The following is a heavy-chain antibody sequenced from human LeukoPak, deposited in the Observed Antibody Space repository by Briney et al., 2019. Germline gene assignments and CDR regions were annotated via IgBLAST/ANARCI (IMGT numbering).Heavy chain of an antibody. D-gene: IGHD6-13*01. V-gene: IGHV3-23*01. J-gene: IGHJ6*02. CDR3: AKRSSSSWNYYGMDV. Sequence: GGSLRLSCAASGFTFSSYAMNWVRQAPGKGLEWVSTISGSGGSTYYADSVKGRFTISRDNFKNTLYLQMNSLRAEDTAVYYCAKRSSSSWNYYGMDVWGQGTTVTVSS. CDR1: GFTFSSYA. CDR2: ISGSGGST.